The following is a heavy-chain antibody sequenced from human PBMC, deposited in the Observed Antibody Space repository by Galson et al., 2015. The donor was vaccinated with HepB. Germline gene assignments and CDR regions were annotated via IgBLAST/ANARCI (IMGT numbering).Heavy chain of an antibody. J-gene: IGHJ6*02. D-gene: IGHD3-22*01. CDR2: MNPNSGNT. Sequence: SVKVSCKASGYTFTSYDINWVRQATGQGLEWMGWMNPNSGNTGYAQKFQGRVTITRNTSISTAYMELSSLRSEDTAVYYCARSGDYDDSSGYYEEPYYYYGMDVWGQGTTVTVSS. CDR1: GYTFTSYD. V-gene: IGHV1-8*01. CDR3: ARSGDYDDSSGYYEEPYYYYGMDV.